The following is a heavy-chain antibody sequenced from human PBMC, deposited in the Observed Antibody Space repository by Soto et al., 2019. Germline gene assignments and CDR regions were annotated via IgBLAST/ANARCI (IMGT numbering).Heavy chain of an antibody. Sequence: GASVQVSCKASGGTFISYAISWVRQAPGQGLEWMGGIIPIFGTANYAQKFQGRVTITADKSTSTAYMELSSLRSEDTAVYYCARGGLYDFWSGYSPGAYYYYGMDVWGQGTTVTVSS. V-gene: IGHV1-69*06. CDR3: ARGGLYDFWSGYSPGAYYYYGMDV. CDR2: IIPIFGTA. D-gene: IGHD3-3*01. CDR1: GGTFISYA. J-gene: IGHJ6*02.